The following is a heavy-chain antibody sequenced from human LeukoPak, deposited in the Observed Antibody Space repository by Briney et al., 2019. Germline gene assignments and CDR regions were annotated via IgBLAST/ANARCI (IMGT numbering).Heavy chain of an antibody. Sequence: PSETLSLTCTVSGGSISSYYWSWIRQPPGKGLEWIGYIYYSGSTNYNPSLKSRVTISVDTSKNQFSLKLSSVTAADTAVYYCARGGWFGEPNDAFDIWGQGTMVTVSS. D-gene: IGHD3-10*01. CDR2: IYYSGST. J-gene: IGHJ3*02. CDR1: GGSISSYY. CDR3: ARGGWFGEPNDAFDI. V-gene: IGHV4-59*01.